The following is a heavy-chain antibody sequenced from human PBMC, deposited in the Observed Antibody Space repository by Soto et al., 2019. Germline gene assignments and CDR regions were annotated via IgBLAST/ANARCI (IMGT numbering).Heavy chain of an antibody. CDR1: GYSFTTYW. CDR3: AKRNWNFDFFGS. V-gene: IGHV5-51*01. CDR2: IYPGDSNT. J-gene: IGHJ4*02. D-gene: IGHD1-7*01. Sequence: PGESLKISCKTSGYSFTTYWIGWVRQMPGKGLEWMGIIYPGDSNTRYTPSFQGQVTISADKSISTAYLQWSSLKASDSAIYFCAKRNWNFDFFGSWGQGTLVTVSS.